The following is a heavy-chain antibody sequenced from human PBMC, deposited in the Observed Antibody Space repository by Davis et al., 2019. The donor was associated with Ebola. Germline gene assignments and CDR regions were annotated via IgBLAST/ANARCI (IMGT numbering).Heavy chain of an antibody. CDR2: ISSSSSYI. D-gene: IGHD6-13*01. V-gene: IGHV3-21*01. Sequence: GESLKISCAASGFTFSSYSMNWVRQAPGKGLEWVSSISSSSSYIYYADSVKGRFTISRDNAKNSLYLQMNSLRDEDTAVYYCARDRVAAGRSSDDYWGQGTLVTVSS. CDR3: ARDRVAAGRSSDDY. J-gene: IGHJ4*02. CDR1: GFTFSSYS.